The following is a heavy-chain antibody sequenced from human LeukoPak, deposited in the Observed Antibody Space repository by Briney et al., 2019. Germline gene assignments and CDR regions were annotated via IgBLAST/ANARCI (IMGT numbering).Heavy chain of an antibody. Sequence: PGGSLRLSCATSGFTFSSYWMSWVRQAPGKGLEWVANIKQDGSEKYYVDSVKGRFTISRDNAKNSLYLQMNSLRAEDTAVYYCARVREAVAGPDAFDIWGQGTMVTVSS. V-gene: IGHV3-7*01. CDR3: ARVREAVAGPDAFDI. CDR1: GFTFSSYW. CDR2: IKQDGSEK. J-gene: IGHJ3*02. D-gene: IGHD6-19*01.